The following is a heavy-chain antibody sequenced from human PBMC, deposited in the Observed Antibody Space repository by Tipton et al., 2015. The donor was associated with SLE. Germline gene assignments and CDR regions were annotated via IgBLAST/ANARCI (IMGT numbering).Heavy chain of an antibody. D-gene: IGHD2-2*01. CDR2: ISYNGNSK. CDR1: GFTFSNYA. CDR3: ARDEACSTTSCLRNWLDP. J-gene: IGHJ5*02. V-gene: IGHV3-30*04. Sequence: RSLRLSCAASGFTFSNYAMHWVRQAPGKGLEWVALISYNGNSKYYPDSVKCRFSISRDTSKNTLYLQMNSLRAEDTALYYCARDEACSTTSCLRNWLDPWGQGTLVTVSS.